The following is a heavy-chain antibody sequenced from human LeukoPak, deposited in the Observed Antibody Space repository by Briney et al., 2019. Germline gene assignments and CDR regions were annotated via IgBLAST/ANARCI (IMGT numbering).Heavy chain of an antibody. CDR2: INHSGST. Sequence: PSETLSLTCAVYGGSFSGYYWSWIRQPPGKGLEGSWEINHSGSTNYNPSLKSRVTISVDTSKNQFSLKLSSVTAADTAVYYCARKGEYQLLLRYFDYWGQGTLVTVSS. CDR1: GGSFSGYY. V-gene: IGHV4-34*01. CDR3: ARKGEYQLLLRYFDY. D-gene: IGHD2-2*01. J-gene: IGHJ4*02.